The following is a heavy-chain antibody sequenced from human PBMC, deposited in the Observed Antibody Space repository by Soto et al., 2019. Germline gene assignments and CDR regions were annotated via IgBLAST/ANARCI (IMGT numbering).Heavy chain of an antibody. D-gene: IGHD1-7*01. CDR1: GFSLSTSGVG. V-gene: IGHV2-5*02. CDR3: AHSSRRYNLNYGTYYYYMDV. Sequence: QITLKESGTTLVKPTQTLTLTCTFSGFSLSTSGVGVGWIRQPPGKALEWLALIYWDDDKRYSPSLKSRLTITKDTSKNQVVLTITNMDPVDTATYYCAHSSRRYNLNYGTYYYYMDVWGKGTTVTVSS. J-gene: IGHJ6*03. CDR2: IYWDDDK.